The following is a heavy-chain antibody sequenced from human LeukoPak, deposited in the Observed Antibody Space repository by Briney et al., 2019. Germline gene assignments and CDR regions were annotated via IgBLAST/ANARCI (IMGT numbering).Heavy chain of an antibody. CDR3: AREGYFDGAFDI. CDR1: GGSISSYY. CDR2: IYYSGST. D-gene: IGHD3-9*01. J-gene: IGHJ3*02. Sequence: SETLSLTCTVSGGSISSYYWSWIRQPPGKGLEWIGYIYYSGSTYYNPSLKSRVTISVDPSKNQFSLKLSSVTAADTAVYYCAREGYFDGAFDIWGQGTMVTVSS. V-gene: IGHV4-30-4*08.